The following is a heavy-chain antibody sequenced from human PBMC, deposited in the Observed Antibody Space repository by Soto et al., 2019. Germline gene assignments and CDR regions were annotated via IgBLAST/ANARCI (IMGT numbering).Heavy chain of an antibody. J-gene: IGHJ6*03. CDR3: ARESLVTNGAYYYYYMDV. D-gene: IGHD2-8*01. CDR2: IYYSGST. Sequence: SETLSLTCTVSGGSISSYYWSWIRQPPGKGLEWIGYIYYSGSTNYNPSLKSRVTISVDTSKNQFSLKLSSVTAADTAVYYCARESLVTNGAYYYYYMDVWGKGTTVTVSS. CDR1: GGSISSYY. V-gene: IGHV4-59*01.